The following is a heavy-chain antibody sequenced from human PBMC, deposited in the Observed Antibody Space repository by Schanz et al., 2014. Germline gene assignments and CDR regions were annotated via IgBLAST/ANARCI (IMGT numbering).Heavy chain of an antibody. CDR1: GFTFSSYG. V-gene: IGHV3-NL1*01. Sequence: QVQLVESGGGVVQPGGSLRLSCAASGFTFSSYGMHWVRQAPGKGLEWVSSISSGGSSVYYVESVKGRFTISRDNAKNSLYLQMNSLRGDDTAIYYCVKGGTNTLDSWGQGTLVTVSS. CDR3: VKGGTNTLDS. CDR2: ISSGGSSV. J-gene: IGHJ4*02.